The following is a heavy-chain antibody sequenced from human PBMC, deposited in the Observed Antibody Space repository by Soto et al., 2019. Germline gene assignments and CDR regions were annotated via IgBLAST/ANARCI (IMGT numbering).Heavy chain of an antibody. D-gene: IGHD3-9*01. J-gene: IGHJ4*02. CDR3: ARDRGAYDILTGYFDY. Sequence: QVQLVQSGAEVKKPGASVKVSCKASGYTFTSYYMHWVRQAPGQGLEWMGIINPSGGSTSYAQKFQGRVTMTRDTSTSTVYMELSSLRSEDTAVYYCARDRGAYDILTGYFDYWGQGTLVTVSS. CDR2: INPSGGST. V-gene: IGHV1-46*01. CDR1: GYTFTSYY.